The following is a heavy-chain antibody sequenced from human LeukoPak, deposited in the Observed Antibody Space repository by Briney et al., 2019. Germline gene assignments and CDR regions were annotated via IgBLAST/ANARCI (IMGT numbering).Heavy chain of an antibody. J-gene: IGHJ3*02. V-gene: IGHV3-7*01. Sequence: GGSLRLSCVTSGFTFSNYWMSWVRQAPGKGLEWVANINEAGTEKNYVDSVKGRFTISRDNAKNSLSLQMDNLRADDTAVYYRAKDRPYYYDSSGPKKGPVLDAFDIWGQGTMVTVSS. CDR2: INEAGTEK. CDR3: AKDRPYYYDSSGPKKGPVLDAFDI. CDR1: GFTFSNYW. D-gene: IGHD3-22*01.